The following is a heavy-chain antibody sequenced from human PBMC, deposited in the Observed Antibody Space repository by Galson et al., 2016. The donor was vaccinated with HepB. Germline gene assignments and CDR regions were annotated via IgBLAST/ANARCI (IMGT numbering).Heavy chain of an antibody. CDR3: ARGTASRPGYYYALDV. V-gene: IGHV3-23*01. D-gene: IGHD6-6*01. Sequence: SLRLSCATSGFIFSSFAMSWVRQAPGKGLEWVSTFSARVDKPYYANSARGRFTTSSDNSKKTLYLQMNSLRAEDTAVYFCARGTASRPGYYYALDVWGKGTTVTVSS. CDR1: GFIFSSFA. J-gene: IGHJ6*04. CDR2: FSARVDKP.